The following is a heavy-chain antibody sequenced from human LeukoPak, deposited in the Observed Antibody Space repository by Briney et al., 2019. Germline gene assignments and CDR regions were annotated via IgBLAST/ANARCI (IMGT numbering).Heavy chain of an antibody. V-gene: IGHV4-34*01. Sequence: SETLSLTCAVYGGSSSVYYWSWIRQPPGKGLEWIGEINHSGSTNYNPSLKSRVTISVETSKNQFSLKLSSVTAADTAVYYCARGGVNRITMIEGLDYCGEGTLVTVSS. D-gene: IGHD3-22*01. J-gene: IGHJ4*02. CDR1: GGSSSVYY. CDR3: ARGGVNRITMIEGLDY. CDR2: INHSGST.